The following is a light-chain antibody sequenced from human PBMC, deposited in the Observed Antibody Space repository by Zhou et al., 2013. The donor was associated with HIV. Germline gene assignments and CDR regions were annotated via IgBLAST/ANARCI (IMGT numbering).Light chain of an antibody. V-gene: IGKV3D-20*02. CDR2: GAS. Sequence: DIVLTQSPGTLSSSPGERVTLSCRASQSVRSSYLAWYQQRPGQAPRLLIYGASIRATGIPDRFSGSGSGTDFSLAIVRLEPEDFAIYYCQQRSNWPLTFGGGTKVEIK. CDR1: QSVRSSY. J-gene: IGKJ4*01. CDR3: QQRSNWPLT.